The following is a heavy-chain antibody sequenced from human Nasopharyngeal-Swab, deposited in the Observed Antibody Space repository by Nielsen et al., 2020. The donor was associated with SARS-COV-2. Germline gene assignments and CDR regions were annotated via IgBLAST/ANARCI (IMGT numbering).Heavy chain of an antibody. Sequence: ASVKVSCKASGYTFTSYGISWVRQAPGQGLEWMGWISAYNGNTNYAQKLQGGVTMTTDTSTSTAYMELRSLRSDDTAVYYCARDVESDSSGYYYYYGMDVWGQGTTVTVS. J-gene: IGHJ6*02. CDR1: GYTFTSYG. CDR3: ARDVESDSSGYYYYYGMDV. V-gene: IGHV1-18*01. D-gene: IGHD3-22*01. CDR2: ISAYNGNT.